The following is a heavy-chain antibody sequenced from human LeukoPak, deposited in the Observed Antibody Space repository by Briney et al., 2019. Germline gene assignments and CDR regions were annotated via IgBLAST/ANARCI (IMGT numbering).Heavy chain of an antibody. D-gene: IGHD3-22*01. CDR2: ISSSSSSTI. CDR1: GFTFSSYS. V-gene: IGHV3-48*02. J-gene: IGHJ4*02. CDR3: AKVRNYYDSSGYSDY. Sequence: GGSLRLSCAASGFTFSSYSMNWVRQAPGKGLEWVSYISSSSSSTIYYADSVKGRFTISRDNAKNSLYLQMNSLRDEDTAVYYCAKVRNYYDSSGYSDYWGQGTLVTVSS.